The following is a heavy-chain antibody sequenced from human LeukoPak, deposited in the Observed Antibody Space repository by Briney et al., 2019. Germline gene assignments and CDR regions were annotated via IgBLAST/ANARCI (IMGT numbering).Heavy chain of an antibody. Sequence: PGGSLRLSCAASGFTFSSYAMSWVRQAPGKGLEWVSAISGSGGSTYYADSVKGRFTISRDNSKNTLYLQMNSLRAEDTAVYYCAKGYSGYDYLYDAFDIWGQGTMVTVSS. CDR1: GFTFSSYA. CDR2: ISGSGGST. CDR3: AKGYSGYDYLYDAFDI. J-gene: IGHJ3*02. D-gene: IGHD5-12*01. V-gene: IGHV3-23*01.